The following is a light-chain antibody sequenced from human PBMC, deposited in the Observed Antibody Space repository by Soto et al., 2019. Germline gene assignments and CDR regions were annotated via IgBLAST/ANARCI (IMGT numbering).Light chain of an antibody. Sequence: DIQMTQSPSSLSASVGDRVTITCRASQSISSYLNWYQQKPGKAPKLLIYAASSLQSGVPSRFSGSGSGTEFTLTIRILQPKVFEPYSCKQSKSTPQPFGKGTKGDIK. V-gene: IGKV1-39*01. CDR2: AAS. CDR1: QSISSY. J-gene: IGKJ1*01. CDR3: KQSKSTPQP.